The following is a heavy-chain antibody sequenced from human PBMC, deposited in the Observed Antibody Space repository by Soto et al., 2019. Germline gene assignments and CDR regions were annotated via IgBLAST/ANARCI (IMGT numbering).Heavy chain of an antibody. D-gene: IGHD6-13*01. CDR3: VRVRSDSSWRQSGWFDP. V-gene: IGHV1-8*01. CDR1: GYTFTSYD. J-gene: IGHJ5*02. Sequence: GASVKVSCKASGYTFTSYDINWVRQASGQGLEWMGWMNPNNGNTVYAEKFQGRVTMTRDTSMTTAYMDLSSLTSEDTAIYYFVRVRSDSSWRQSGWFDPWGPGTLVTVSS. CDR2: MNPNNGNT.